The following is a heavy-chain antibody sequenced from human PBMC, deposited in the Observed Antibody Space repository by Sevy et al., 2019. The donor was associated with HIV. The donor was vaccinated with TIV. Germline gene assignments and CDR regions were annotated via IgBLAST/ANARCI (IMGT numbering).Heavy chain of an antibody. Sequence: SETLSLTCTVSGGSLSSSDSYWSWIRQPPGKGLEWLGYSHYTGGTYYNPFLKSRVAMTVDTSEEQFSLRLSFLTAADTALYYCANKRGYSHGPFDYWGQGILVTVSS. CDR2: SHYTGGT. J-gene: IGHJ4*02. D-gene: IGHD5-12*01. CDR1: GGSLSSSDSY. V-gene: IGHV4-30-4*01. CDR3: ANKRGYSHGPFDY.